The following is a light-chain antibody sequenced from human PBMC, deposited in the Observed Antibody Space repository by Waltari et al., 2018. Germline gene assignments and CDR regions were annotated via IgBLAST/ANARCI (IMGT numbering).Light chain of an antibody. CDR2: DVT. CDR1: SRDSFDYDF. V-gene: IGLV2-14*03. CDR3: SSYPRTGTWL. J-gene: IGLJ3*02. Sequence: QSALTQPASVSGSPGQSVTIPCPGTSRDSFDYDFVSWYQQHPGQAPKLIIFDVTTRPSGVSNRFSGSKSGSTASLTISGLQAEDEADYFCSSYPRTGTWLFGGGTKLTVL.